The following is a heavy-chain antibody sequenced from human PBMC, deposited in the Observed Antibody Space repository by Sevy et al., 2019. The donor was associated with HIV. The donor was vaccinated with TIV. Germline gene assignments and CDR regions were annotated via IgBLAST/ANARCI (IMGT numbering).Heavy chain of an antibody. V-gene: IGHV3-33*03. CDR2: ISFDGSDK. CDR3: AKRERSYYDSSGNYDAFDV. D-gene: IGHD3-22*01. Sequence: GGSLRLTCAASGFDFSTYDMHWVRQAPGKGLEWVAFISFDGSDKWYVDSVKGRFTISRDNSKNTLYVQMNKLRDEDTAVYYCAKRERSYYDSSGNYDAFDVWGQGTSVTVSS. CDR1: GFDFSTYD. J-gene: IGHJ3*01.